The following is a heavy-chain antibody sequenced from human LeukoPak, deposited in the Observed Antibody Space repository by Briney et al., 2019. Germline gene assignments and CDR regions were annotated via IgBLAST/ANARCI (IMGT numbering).Heavy chain of an antibody. CDR2: IYHSGST. V-gene: IGHV4-4*02. CDR1: GDFITKSVW. CDR3: ARAMWFGGLNDY. Sequence: SETLSLTCAVSGDFITKSVWWIWVRQTPGKGLEWIGDIYHSGSTNSNPSLKSRVTLSLDKSKNQFSLKLSSVTAADTAVYYCARAMWFGGLNDYWGQGTLVTVSS. J-gene: IGHJ4*02. D-gene: IGHD3-10*01.